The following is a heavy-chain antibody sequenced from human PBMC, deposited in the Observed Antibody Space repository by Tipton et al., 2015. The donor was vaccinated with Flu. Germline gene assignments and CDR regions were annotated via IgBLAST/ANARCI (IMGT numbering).Heavy chain of an antibody. Sequence: GLVKPSETLSLTCTVSGGSIGVTTYYWGWIRQPPGKGLEYTGSVYYTGGTYFNPSLKSRVTVSTDTSKKQFSLKLNSVTAADTAVYYCARLSLSFNAFDIWGQGTTVIVSS. CDR1: GGSIGVTTYY. V-gene: IGHV4-39*07. D-gene: IGHD2/OR15-2a*01. CDR3: ARLSLSFNAFDI. J-gene: IGHJ3*02. CDR2: VYYTGGT.